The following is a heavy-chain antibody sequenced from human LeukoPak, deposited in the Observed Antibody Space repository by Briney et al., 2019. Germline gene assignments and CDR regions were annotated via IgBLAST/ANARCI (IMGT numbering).Heavy chain of an antibody. CDR3: ARIEMATIGDGFDI. Sequence: ASVKVSCKASGYTFTRYYMHWVRQAPAQGLEWMGIINPSGGSTSYAQKFQGRVTMTRDTSTSTLYMELSSLRSEDTAVYYCARIEMATIGDGFDIWGQGTMVTVSS. D-gene: IGHD5-24*01. V-gene: IGHV1-46*01. J-gene: IGHJ3*02. CDR1: GYTFTRYY. CDR2: INPSGGST.